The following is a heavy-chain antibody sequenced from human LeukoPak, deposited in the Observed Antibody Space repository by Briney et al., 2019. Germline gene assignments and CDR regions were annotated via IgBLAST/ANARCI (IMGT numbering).Heavy chain of an antibody. CDR3: AREVFFQFDN. V-gene: IGHV3-7*03. J-gene: IGHJ4*02. CDR1: GFTFRKYW. CDR2: IAANGNDK. Sequence: GGSLTLSCAASGFTFRKYWMAWVRQAPGRGLEWVATIAANGNDKDYEDALQGRFTISRDNARNSLSLRIDSLRAEDTAQYYCAREVFFQFDNWGQGALVTASS.